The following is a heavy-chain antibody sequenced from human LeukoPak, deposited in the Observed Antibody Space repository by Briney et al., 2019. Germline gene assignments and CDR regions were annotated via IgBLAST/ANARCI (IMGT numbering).Heavy chain of an antibody. J-gene: IGHJ5*02. CDR1: GYTFPGYY. D-gene: IGHD2-2*01. Sequence: GASVTVSFKASGYTFPGYYMHWVRQAPGQGLEWMGWINPNSCGTNYAQKFQGSGTMTSDTSISTAYMELSRLKSNDTAVYYCAREDIVVVPSADRIPPNWFDPWGQGTLVTVST. CDR2: INPNSCGT. CDR3: AREDIVVVPSADRIPPNWFDP. V-gene: IGHV1-2*02.